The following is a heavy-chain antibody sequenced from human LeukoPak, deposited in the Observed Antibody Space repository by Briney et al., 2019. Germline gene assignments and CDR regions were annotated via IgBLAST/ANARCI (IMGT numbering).Heavy chain of an antibody. D-gene: IGHD1-26*01. J-gene: IGHJ5*02. CDR3: ARYWSYSAWFDP. CDR1: GGSISSGGYY. CDR2: IYHSGST. Sequence: SETLSLTCTVSGGSISSGGYYWSWIRQPPGKGLEWIGYIYHSGSTYYNPSLKSRVTISVDRSKNQFSLKLSSVTAADTAVYYCARYWSYSAWFDPWGQGTLVTVSS. V-gene: IGHV4-30-2*02.